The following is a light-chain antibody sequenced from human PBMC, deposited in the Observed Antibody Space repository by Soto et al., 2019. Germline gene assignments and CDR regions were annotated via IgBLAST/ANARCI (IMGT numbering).Light chain of an antibody. CDR1: QSISTD. CDR2: SAS. CDR3: QQGHNWLLT. J-gene: IGKJ2*01. Sequence: ETVMTQSPATLSVSPGERTTLSCRASQSISTDLAWYQQKPGQPPRLLIYSASTRATGLPARFTASGSGSEFTLTIIGLQSGNFAFDYGQQGHNWLLTVGQGIRLEI. V-gene: IGKV3-15*01.